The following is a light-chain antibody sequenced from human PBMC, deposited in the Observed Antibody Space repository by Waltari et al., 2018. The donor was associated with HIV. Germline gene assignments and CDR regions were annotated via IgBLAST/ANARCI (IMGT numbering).Light chain of an antibody. CDR1: NSDVGDYNY. CDR3: SSYTSTSIPV. J-gene: IGLJ2*01. CDR2: EVS. V-gene: IGLV2-14*01. Sequence: QSALTQPASVSGSPGQSITISCTGTNSDVGDYNYVSWYQQHPGKSPKLMIFEVSDRPSGVSNRISGSKSGNTASLTISGLQAEDEADYYCSSYTSTSIPVFGGGTKLTVL.